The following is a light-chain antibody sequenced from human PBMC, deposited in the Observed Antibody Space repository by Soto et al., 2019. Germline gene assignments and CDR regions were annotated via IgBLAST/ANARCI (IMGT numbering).Light chain of an antibody. CDR2: KVS. V-gene: IGKV2-30*01. J-gene: IGKJ2*01. Sequence: DVVMTQSPISLPVTLGQPASISCISSQSLVYSDGNTYLSWFQQRPGQSPRRLIYKVSNRDSGVPDKFSGSGSGTDFTLKISRVEAEDVGVYYCMQGTHWLSFGQGTKLEIK. CDR1: QSLVYSDGNTY. CDR3: MQGTHWLS.